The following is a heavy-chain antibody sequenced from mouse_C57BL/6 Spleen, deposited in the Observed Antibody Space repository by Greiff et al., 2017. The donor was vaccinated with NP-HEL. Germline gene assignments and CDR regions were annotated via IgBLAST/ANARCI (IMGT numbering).Heavy chain of an antibody. CDR1: GFTFSSYA. CDR2: ISSGGDYI. CDR3: TRVGITTVVATYYFDY. J-gene: IGHJ2*01. Sequence: EVQVVESGEGLVKPGGSLKLSCAASGFTFSSYAMSWVRQTPEKRLEWVAYISSGGDYIYYADTVKGRFTISRDNARNTLYLQMSSLKSEDTAMYYCTRVGITTVVATYYFDYWGQGTTLTVSS. V-gene: IGHV5-9-1*02. D-gene: IGHD1-1*01.